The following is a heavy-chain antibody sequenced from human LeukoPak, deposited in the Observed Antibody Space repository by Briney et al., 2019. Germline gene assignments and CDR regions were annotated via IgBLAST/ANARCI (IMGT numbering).Heavy chain of an antibody. Sequence: GGSLRLSCAASGLTLSRCDMHWVRQTPGKGLEWVAYIRSDGTKKYHADSVKGRFSISRDHSKNTLYLQRNSLRTEDTAVYYCGKDLGAYYYGSVLDYWGQGALVTVSS. CDR2: IRSDGTKK. V-gene: IGHV3-30*02. D-gene: IGHD3-10*01. CDR1: GLTLSRCD. CDR3: GKDLGAYYYGSVLDY. J-gene: IGHJ4*02.